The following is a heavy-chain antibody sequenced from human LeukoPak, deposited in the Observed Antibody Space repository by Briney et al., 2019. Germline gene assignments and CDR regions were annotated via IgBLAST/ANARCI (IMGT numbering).Heavy chain of an antibody. CDR1: GRSISSISYC. CDR2: IYYSGST. D-gene: IGHD6-19*01. J-gene: IGHJ4*02. V-gene: IGHV4-39*01. CDR3: ARGYSSGLSGY. Sequence: KASETLSLTCTVSGRSISSISYCWGWLRQPPGSGREGIAIIYYSGSTYYNPCLKSRFTMSVDTSKNQFSLKLSSVTAADTAVYYCARGYSSGLSGYWGQGTLVTVSS.